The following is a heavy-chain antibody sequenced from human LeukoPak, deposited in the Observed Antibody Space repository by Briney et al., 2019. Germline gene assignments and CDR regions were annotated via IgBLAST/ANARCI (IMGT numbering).Heavy chain of an antibody. V-gene: IGHV4-39*01. CDR3: ARHGTAPYYYHYYMDV. D-gene: IGHD1-14*01. Sequence: SETLSLTCTVSRGSISGSSYYWGWIRQPPGTGLEWIGSIFYSGSTYYNPSLKSRVTISVVTSKNQFSLKLSSVTAADTAVYYCARHGTAPYYYHYYMDVWGKGTTVTVSS. J-gene: IGHJ6*03. CDR1: RGSISGSSYY. CDR2: IFYSGST.